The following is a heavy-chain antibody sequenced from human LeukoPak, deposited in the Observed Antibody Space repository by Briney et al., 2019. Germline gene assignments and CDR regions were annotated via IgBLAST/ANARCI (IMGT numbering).Heavy chain of an antibody. CDR3: ARTSMVRGVISPNFDY. CDR1: GYTFTSYG. CDR2: ISAYNGNT. D-gene: IGHD3-10*01. Sequence: ASVKVSCKASGYTFTSYGISWVRQAPGQGLEWMGWISAYNGNTNYAQKLQGRVTMTTDTSTSTAYMELSSLRSEDTAVYYCARTSMVRGVISPNFDYWGQGTLVTVSS. J-gene: IGHJ4*02. V-gene: IGHV1-18*01.